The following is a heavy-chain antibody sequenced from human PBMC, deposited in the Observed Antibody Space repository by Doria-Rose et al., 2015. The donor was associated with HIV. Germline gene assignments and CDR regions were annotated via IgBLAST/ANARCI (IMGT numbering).Heavy chain of an antibody. CDR3: AKAPIIGPKYYFYMDV. D-gene: IGHD3-3*01. CDR1: GFSFESYA. J-gene: IGHJ6*03. V-gene: IGHV3-9*01. CDR2: ISWDSGAK. Sequence: EVQLVEPGGGLVQPGRSLRLSCVGSGFSFESYAMHWVRLAPGKGLEWVAGISWDSGAKGNADSVEGRFTISRDNAKKSVYLEMRSLRPEDTAFYYCAKAPIIGPKYYFYMDVWGKGTSVTVSS.